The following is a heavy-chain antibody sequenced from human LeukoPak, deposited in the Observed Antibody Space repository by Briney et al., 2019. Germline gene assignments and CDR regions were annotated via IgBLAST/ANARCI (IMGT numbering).Heavy chain of an antibody. Sequence: GGPLRLSCAASGFPFRSYRLHWVRQAPRKGLEWVSSISSSSSYIYYADSVKGRFTISRDNAKNSLYLQMNSLRAEDTAVYYCARDSADMLTDYYQFDYWGQGTLVTVSS. J-gene: IGHJ4*02. D-gene: IGHD3-9*01. CDR1: GFPFRSYR. CDR2: ISSSSSYI. V-gene: IGHV3-21*01. CDR3: ARDSADMLTDYYQFDY.